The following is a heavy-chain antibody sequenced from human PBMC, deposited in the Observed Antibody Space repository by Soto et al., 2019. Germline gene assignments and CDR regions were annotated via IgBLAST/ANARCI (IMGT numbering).Heavy chain of an antibody. CDR2: INPDGTLK. Sequence: EVQLVESGGGLVQPGGSLRLSCAASGFALSGYWMTWVRQAPGKGLEWVASINPDGTLKYYVDSVKGRFTISRDNADKSLFLQMISLRVEDTAVYYCARWESGDWYLGIWGQGTLVTVSS. V-gene: IGHV3-7*03. J-gene: IGHJ4*02. CDR3: ARWESGDWYLGI. D-gene: IGHD2-21*02. CDR1: GFALSGYW.